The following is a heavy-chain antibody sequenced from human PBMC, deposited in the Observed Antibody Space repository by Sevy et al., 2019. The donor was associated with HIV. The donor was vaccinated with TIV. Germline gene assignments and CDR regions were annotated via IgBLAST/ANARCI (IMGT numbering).Heavy chain of an antibody. CDR1: GGSFSGYY. V-gene: IGHV4-34*01. J-gene: IGHJ6*02. Sequence: SETLSLTCAVYGGSFSGYYWSWIRQPPGKGLEWMGEINHSGSTNYNPSLKSRVTISVDTSKNQFSLKLSSVTAADTAVYYCATLMVYYYYGMDVWGQGTTVTVSS. CDR2: INHSGST. CDR3: ATLMVYYYYGMDV. D-gene: IGHD2-8*01.